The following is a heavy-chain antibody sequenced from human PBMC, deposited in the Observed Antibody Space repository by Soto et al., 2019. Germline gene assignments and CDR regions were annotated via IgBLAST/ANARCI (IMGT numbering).Heavy chain of an antibody. CDR3: AKDFGYYYGSGSLDY. CDR1: GFTFNSYA. Sequence: EVQLLESGGGLVQPGGSLRLSCEASGFTFNSYAMSWVRQAPGKGLEWVSAISGSGGNTYYADSVKGRFTISRDSSKSTLFLQMNSLGAEDTAVYYCAKDFGYYYGSGSLDYWGQGTLVTVSS. CDR2: ISGSGGNT. V-gene: IGHV3-23*01. J-gene: IGHJ4*02. D-gene: IGHD3-10*01.